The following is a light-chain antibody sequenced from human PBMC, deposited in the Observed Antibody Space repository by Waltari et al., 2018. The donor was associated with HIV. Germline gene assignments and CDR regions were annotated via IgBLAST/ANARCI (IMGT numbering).Light chain of an antibody. CDR3: QSADSSGSQGV. Sequence: SYELTQPPSVSVSPGQTARITCSGDALPKQLAYWYQQKPGQAPVLVIYKDSERPSGIPERFSGSSSGTTVTLTISGVEAEDEADYYCQSADSSGSQGVFGAGTKVTVL. V-gene: IGLV3-25*03. CDR1: ALPKQL. CDR2: KDS. J-gene: IGLJ1*01.